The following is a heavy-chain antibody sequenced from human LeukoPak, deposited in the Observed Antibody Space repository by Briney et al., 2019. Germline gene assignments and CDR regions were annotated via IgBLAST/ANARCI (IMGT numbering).Heavy chain of an antibody. V-gene: IGHV1-18*01. D-gene: IGHD6-13*01. CDR1: GYTFTSYG. J-gene: IGHJ6*02. CDR3: AISSSAPPGPYYYYYYSMDV. Sequence: GASVKVSCKASGYTFTSYGISWVRQAPGQGLEWMGWISAYNGNTNYAQKLQGRVTMTTDTSTSTAYMELRSLRSDDTAVYYCAISSSAPPGPYYYYYYSMDVWGQGTTVTVSS. CDR2: ISAYNGNT.